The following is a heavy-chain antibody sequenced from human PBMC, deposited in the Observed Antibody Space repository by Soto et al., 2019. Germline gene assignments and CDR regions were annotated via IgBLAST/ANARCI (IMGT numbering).Heavy chain of an antibody. V-gene: IGHV4-59*01. CDR3: ARVNGDADYYGSGSYYFDY. CDR1: GGSISSYY. CDR2: IYYSGST. J-gene: IGHJ4*02. D-gene: IGHD3-10*01. Sequence: SETLSLTCTVSGGSISSYYWSWIRQPPGKGLEWIGYIYYSGSTNYNPSLKSRVTISVDTSKNQFSLKLSSVTAADTAVYYCARVNGDADYYGSGSYYFDYWGQGTLVTVSS.